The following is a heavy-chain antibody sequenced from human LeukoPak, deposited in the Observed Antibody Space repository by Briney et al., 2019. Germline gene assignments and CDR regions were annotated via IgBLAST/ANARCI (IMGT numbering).Heavy chain of an antibody. CDR2: IWYDGSNK. CDR1: GFTFSSYG. CDR3: AKDKYSGSYIHY. Sequence: GGSLRLSCAASGFTFSSYGMHWVRQAPGKGLEWVAVIWYDGSNKYYADTVKGRFTISRDNSKNTLYLQMNSLRDEDTAVYYCAKDKYSGSYIHYWGQGTLVTVSS. V-gene: IGHV3-33*06. J-gene: IGHJ4*02. D-gene: IGHD1-26*01.